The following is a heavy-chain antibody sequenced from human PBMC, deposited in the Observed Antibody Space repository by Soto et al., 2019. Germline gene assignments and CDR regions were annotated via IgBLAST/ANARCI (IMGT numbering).Heavy chain of an antibody. J-gene: IGHJ3*02. CDR2: ISSSGSTI. Sequence: EVQLVESGGGLVQPGGSLRLSCAASGFTFSSYEMNWVRQAPGKGLEWVSFISSSGSTIYYADSVKGRFTIPRDNAKNSLYLQMNSLRAEDTAVYYCAKDCGQEAAFDIWGQGTMVTVSS. V-gene: IGHV3-48*03. CDR1: GFTFSSYE. CDR3: AKDCGQEAAFDI.